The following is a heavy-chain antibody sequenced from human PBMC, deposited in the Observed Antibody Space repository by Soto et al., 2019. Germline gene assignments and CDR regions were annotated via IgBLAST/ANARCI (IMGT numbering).Heavy chain of an antibody. CDR3: AGGGIAAAGNHYYYYYGMDV. J-gene: IGHJ6*02. V-gene: IGHV5-51*01. CDR2: IYPGDSDT. D-gene: IGHD6-13*01. CDR1: GYSFTSYW. Sequence: PGESLKISCKGSGYSFTSYWIGWVRQMPGKGLEWMGIIYPGDSDTRYSPSFQGQVTISADKSISTAYLQWSSLKASDTAMYYCAGGGIAAAGNHYYYYYGMDVWGQGTTVTVSS.